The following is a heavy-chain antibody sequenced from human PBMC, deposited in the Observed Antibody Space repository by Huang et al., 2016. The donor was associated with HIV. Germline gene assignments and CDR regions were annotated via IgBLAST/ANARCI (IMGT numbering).Heavy chain of an antibody. Sequence: VQLVQSGAEVKRPGPSVKISCKASGGSFNSLAFNWVRQAPGQGLQYMGGIVPIFSVTNYAEKFRGRLTISADKSTSTVFMELRGLTSEDTAVFFCAREGQTWYGKPIAAFEIWGQGTTVIVSP. J-gene: IGHJ3*02. CDR1: GGSFNSLA. CDR2: IVPIFSVT. D-gene: IGHD6-13*01. CDR3: AREGQTWYGKPIAAFEI. V-gene: IGHV1-69*10.